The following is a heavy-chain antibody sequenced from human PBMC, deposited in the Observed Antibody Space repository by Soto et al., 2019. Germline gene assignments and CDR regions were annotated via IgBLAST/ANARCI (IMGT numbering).Heavy chain of an antibody. D-gene: IGHD5-12*01. CDR2: ISAYNGNT. Sequence: QVQMVQSGAEVKKPGASVKVSCKASGYTFTSYGISWVRQAPGQGLEWMGWISAYNGNTTYAQKLQGRVTMTTDTSTSTAYMEMRSLRSDDTAVYYCARVHPYSSWATYPDYWGQGTLVTVSS. CDR1: GYTFTSYG. CDR3: ARVHPYSSWATYPDY. V-gene: IGHV1-18*01. J-gene: IGHJ4*02.